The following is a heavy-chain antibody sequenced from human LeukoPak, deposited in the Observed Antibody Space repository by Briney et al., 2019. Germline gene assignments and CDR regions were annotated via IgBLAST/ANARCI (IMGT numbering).Heavy chain of an antibody. V-gene: IGHV3-74*01. CDR2: IKSDGSST. Sequence: GGXXRXXCAXXGXXFSNXWXXWVRLTPEKGLVWVSRIKSDGSSTTYADSVKGRFTISRDNAKNTLYLQMNSLRAEDTAVYYCVRDLGGRSGYWGQGTLVTVSS. J-gene: IGHJ4*02. CDR3: VRDLGGRSGY. CDR1: GXXFSNXW. D-gene: IGHD1-26*01.